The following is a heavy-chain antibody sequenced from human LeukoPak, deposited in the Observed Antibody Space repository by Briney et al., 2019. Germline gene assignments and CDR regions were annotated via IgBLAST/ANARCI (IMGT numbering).Heavy chain of an antibody. D-gene: IGHD3-22*01. J-gene: IGHJ4*02. CDR3: AKLGSDLSITMIVVVHFDY. CDR2: ISGSGGST. V-gene: IGHV3-23*01. CDR1: GFTFSSYA. Sequence: PGGSLRISCAASGFTFSSYAMSWVRQAPGKGLEWVSAISGSGGSTYYADSVKGRFTISRDNSKNTLYLQMNSLRAEDTAVYYCAKLGSDLSITMIVVVHFDYWGQGTLVTVSS.